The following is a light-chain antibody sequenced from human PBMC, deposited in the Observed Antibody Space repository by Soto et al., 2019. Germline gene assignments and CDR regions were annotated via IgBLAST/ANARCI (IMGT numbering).Light chain of an antibody. J-gene: IGKJ1*01. CDR1: QSVSIS. Sequence: EIVMTQSPATLSVSPGEGSTLSCRASQSVSISLAWYQHKPGQAPRLLIHGASTRASGIPPKFSGSGSGTEFTLTISSLQSEDYAVYFCQQYHVWPKWTFGQGTKVDIK. V-gene: IGKV3D-15*01. CDR2: GAS. CDR3: QQYHVWPKWT.